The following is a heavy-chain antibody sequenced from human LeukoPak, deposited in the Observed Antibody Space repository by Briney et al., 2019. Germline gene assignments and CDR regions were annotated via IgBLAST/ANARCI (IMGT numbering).Heavy chain of an antibody. CDR1: GYSFANYW. J-gene: IGHJ4*02. CDR3: ARRYSYGSPYFDY. V-gene: IGHV5-51*01. D-gene: IGHD5-18*01. Sequence: GESLKISCKGSGYSFANYWIGWVRQLPGKGLEWMGIIYPDDSDTEYSPSFQGQVTISAVKSISTAYLQWSSLKASDTAMYYCARRYSYGSPYFDYWGQGTLVTVSS. CDR2: IYPDDSDT.